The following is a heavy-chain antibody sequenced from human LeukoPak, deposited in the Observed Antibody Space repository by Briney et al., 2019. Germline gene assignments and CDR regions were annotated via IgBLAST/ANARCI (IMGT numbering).Heavy chain of an antibody. CDR1: GFTFSSYG. D-gene: IGHD1-7*01. Sequence: GGSLRLSCAASGFTFSSYGMHWVRQAPGKGLEWVAFIRYDGSNKYYADSVKGRFTISRDNSKNTLYLQMNSLRAEDTAVYYCAKDKELRGYYFDYWGQGTLVTVSS. J-gene: IGHJ4*02. CDR2: IRYDGSNK. CDR3: AKDKELRGYYFDY. V-gene: IGHV3-30*02.